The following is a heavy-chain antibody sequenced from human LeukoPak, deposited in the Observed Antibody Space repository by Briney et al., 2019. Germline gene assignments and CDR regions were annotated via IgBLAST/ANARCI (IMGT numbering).Heavy chain of an antibody. CDR3: ARAFTIFGVVLSPHFDY. D-gene: IGHD3-3*01. CDR1: GFTFSDYY. V-gene: IGHV3-11*01. J-gene: IGHJ4*02. Sequence: GGSLRLSCAASGFTFSDYYMSWIRQAPGKGLEWVSYISSSGSTIYYADSVKGRFTISRDNAKNPLYLQMNSLRAEDTAVYYCARAFTIFGVVLSPHFDYWGQGTLVTVSS. CDR2: ISSSGSTI.